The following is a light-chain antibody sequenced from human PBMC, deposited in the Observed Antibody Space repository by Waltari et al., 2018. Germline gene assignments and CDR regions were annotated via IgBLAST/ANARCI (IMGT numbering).Light chain of an antibody. CDR1: QSVSRT. J-gene: IGKJ1*01. CDR3: QHYVRLPAT. Sequence: EIVLTQSPGTLSLSTGERATLSCRASQSVSRTLAWYHQKPGQAPKLLIYGASIRATGIPDRFTGSGSGTDFSLTISSLEPEDFAIYFCQHYVRLPATFGQGTKVEIK. V-gene: IGKV3-20*01. CDR2: GAS.